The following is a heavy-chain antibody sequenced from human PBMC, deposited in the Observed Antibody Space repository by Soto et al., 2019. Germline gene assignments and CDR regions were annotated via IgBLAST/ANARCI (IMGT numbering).Heavy chain of an antibody. CDR3: ARDHVGYDPYIY. Sequence: GGSLRLSCAASEFTFSSYAMSWVRQAPGKGLEWVSAISGSGGRTYYADSVKGRFTISRDNSKNTLYLQMNSLRAEDTAVYYCARDHVGYDPYIYWGQGTLVTVSS. CDR1: EFTFSSYA. J-gene: IGHJ4*02. D-gene: IGHD5-12*01. V-gene: IGHV3-23*01. CDR2: ISGSGGRT.